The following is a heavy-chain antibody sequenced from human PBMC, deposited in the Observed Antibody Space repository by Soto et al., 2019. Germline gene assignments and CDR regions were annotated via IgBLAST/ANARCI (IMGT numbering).Heavy chain of an antibody. J-gene: IGHJ3*02. CDR2: IYYSGST. CDR3: AREVYRQAFDI. Sequence: TLSLTCTVSGGSISSGGYYWSWIRQHPGKGLEWIGYIYYSGSTYYNPSLKSRVTISVDTSKNQFSLKLSSVTAADTAVYYCAREVYRQAFDIWGQGTMVTVSS. V-gene: IGHV4-31*03. D-gene: IGHD3-16*02. CDR1: GGSISSGGYY.